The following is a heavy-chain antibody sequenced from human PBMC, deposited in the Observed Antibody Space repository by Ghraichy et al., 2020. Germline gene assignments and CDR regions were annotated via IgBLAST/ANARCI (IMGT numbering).Heavy chain of an antibody. CDR3: ARWFENNWFDP. Sequence: SETLSLTCTVSGGSISSYYWSWIRQPPGKGLEWIGYIYYSGSTNYNPSLKSRVTISVDTSKNQFSLKLSSVTAADTAVYYCARWFENNWFDPWGQGTLVTVSS. CDR1: GGSISSYY. J-gene: IGHJ5*02. V-gene: IGHV4-59*01. CDR2: IYYSGST. D-gene: IGHD3-10*01.